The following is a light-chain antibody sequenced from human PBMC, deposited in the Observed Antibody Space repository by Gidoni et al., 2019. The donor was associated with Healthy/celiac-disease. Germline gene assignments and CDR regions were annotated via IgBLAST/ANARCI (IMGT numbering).Light chain of an antibody. V-gene: IGKV1-5*01. CDR2: DAS. J-gene: IGKJ1*01. Sequence: DIQMTQSPSTLSASVGDRVTITCRASQSISSWLAWYQQKPGKAPKLLIYDASSLESGVPSRFSVSGSGTEFTLPISSLQPDDFATYYCQQYNSYRGTFGPGTKVEIK. CDR1: QSISSW. CDR3: QQYNSYRGT.